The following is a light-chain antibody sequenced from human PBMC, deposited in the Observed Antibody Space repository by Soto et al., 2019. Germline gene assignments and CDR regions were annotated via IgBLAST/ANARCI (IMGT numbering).Light chain of an antibody. V-gene: IGKV1-39*01. CDR2: AAS. CDR3: QKGYSTPWK. CDR1: ENINFY. J-gene: IGKJ1*01. Sequence: DIKMTQSPASLSDSVGYIVTITCRASENINFYLHWYQQKPGKAPKLLIYAASTLQSGVPSRFSGSGSGTDFTLTLNSLQPEDFATYYCQKGYSTPWKCGKGTTGAIK.